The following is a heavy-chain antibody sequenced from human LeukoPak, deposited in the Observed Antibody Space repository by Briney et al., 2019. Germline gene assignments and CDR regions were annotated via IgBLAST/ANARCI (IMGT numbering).Heavy chain of an antibody. Sequence: GGYLRLSCAASEFMFSNNWMSWVRLAPWKGLEWVANIKEDGTETYYVDSVKGRFTISRDNAKNSLYLQMNSLRVEDTAVYYCAKEGRSLQTYWGQGTLVTVSS. J-gene: IGHJ4*02. CDR1: EFMFSNNW. CDR3: AKEGRSLQTY. CDR2: IKEDGTET. V-gene: IGHV3-7*03. D-gene: IGHD5-24*01.